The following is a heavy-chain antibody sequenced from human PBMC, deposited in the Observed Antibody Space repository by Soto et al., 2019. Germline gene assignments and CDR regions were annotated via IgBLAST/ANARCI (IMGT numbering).Heavy chain of an antibody. CDR1: GYNFTNYW. Sequence: PGEFLKISFNGSGYNFTNYWNCWVRQMPGKGLEWMGMIFPGDSDTKNSLSLRCQITMSVDKSDSSAYLQWKSLKASDTAMSSYSAGYSTCPGCFDCWGQGTMATVSS. CDR2: IFPGDSDT. V-gene: IGHV5-51*01. CDR3: SAGYSTCPGCFDC. J-gene: IGHJ4*02. D-gene: IGHD1-26*01.